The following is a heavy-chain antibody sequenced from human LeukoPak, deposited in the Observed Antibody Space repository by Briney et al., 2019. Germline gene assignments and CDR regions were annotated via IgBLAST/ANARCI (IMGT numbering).Heavy chain of an antibody. V-gene: IGHV3-23*01. CDR2: MSGSGGST. D-gene: IGHD6-19*01. Sequence: GGSLRLSCAASGFTFSSYAMSWVRQAPGKGLGWVSTMSGSGGSTYYADSVKGRFTISRDNSKNTLYLQMNSLRVEDTAVYYCAKDLGAAVAGPYNWGQGTLVTVSS. J-gene: IGHJ4*02. CDR3: AKDLGAAVAGPYN. CDR1: GFTFSSYA.